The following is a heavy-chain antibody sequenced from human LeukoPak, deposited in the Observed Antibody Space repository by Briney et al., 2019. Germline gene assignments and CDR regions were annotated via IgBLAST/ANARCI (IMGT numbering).Heavy chain of an antibody. CDR3: ARYRRGAGANDDAFDV. Sequence: GASVKVPDMASRYIFTNYGISWVRQAPGQGLEWMGWISAYNSNSKDAQKFQGRVTMTTDTSTSTAYMELSSLRSDDTAVYYCARYRRGAGANDDAFDVSGQATMVTVSS. D-gene: IGHD1-26*01. CDR2: ISAYNSNS. J-gene: IGHJ3*01. CDR1: RYIFTNYG. V-gene: IGHV1-18*01.